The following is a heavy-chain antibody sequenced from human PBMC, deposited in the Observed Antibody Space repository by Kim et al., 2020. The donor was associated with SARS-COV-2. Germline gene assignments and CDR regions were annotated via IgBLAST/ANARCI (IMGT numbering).Heavy chain of an antibody. V-gene: IGHV3-48*02. D-gene: IGHD3-9*01. J-gene: IGHJ6*02. CDR3: ARWGSGYYDILTGYSGYYGMDV. Sequence: GGSLRLSCAASGFTFSSYSMNWVRQAPGKGLEWVSYISSSSSTIYYADSVKGRFTISRDNAKNSLYLQMNSLRDEDTAVYYCARWGSGYYDILTGYSGYYGMDVWGQGTTVTVSS. CDR1: GFTFSSYS. CDR2: ISSSSSTI.